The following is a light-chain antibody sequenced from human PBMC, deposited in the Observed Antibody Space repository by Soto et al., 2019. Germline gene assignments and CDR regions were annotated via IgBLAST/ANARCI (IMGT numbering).Light chain of an antibody. V-gene: IGKV3-20*01. J-gene: IGKJ1*01. CDR2: VAS. Sequence: EIVLTQSPGTLSLSPGERATLSCRASQSVSSSYLAWYQQKPGQAPRLLIYVASSRATGIPDRFSGSGSGTDFTLTISRLESEDFAVYYCQQYGRTFGQGTKVEIK. CDR3: QQYGRT. CDR1: QSVSSSY.